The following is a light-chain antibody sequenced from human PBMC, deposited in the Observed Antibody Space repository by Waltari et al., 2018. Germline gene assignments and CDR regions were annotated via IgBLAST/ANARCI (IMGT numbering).Light chain of an antibody. J-gene: IGKJ4*01. CDR3: QQYDISPLT. V-gene: IGKV3-20*01. CDR1: QTVRTTY. Sequence: CRASQTVRTTYLAWYQQKPGQAPTLLIYGASSRATGIPDRFSGSGSRTDFSLTISSLEPEDFAVYYCQQYDISPLTFGGGTKVEIK. CDR2: GAS.